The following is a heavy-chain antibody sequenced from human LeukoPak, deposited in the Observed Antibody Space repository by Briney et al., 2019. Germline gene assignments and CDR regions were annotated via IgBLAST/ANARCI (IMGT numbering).Heavy chain of an antibody. CDR3: ARDRGKDYFDS. J-gene: IGHJ4*02. CDR1: GLTFTSHG. CDR2: VRNDASDT. D-gene: IGHD4-23*01. Sequence: PGTSLRLSCTTSGLTFTSHGFHWLRQVVGKRLEWVPFVRNDASDTYHANSVKGRFSVSRDDAKNTLYLQMNSLRPEDTAIYYCARDRGKDYFDSWGQGTQVTVSS. V-gene: IGHV3-33*01.